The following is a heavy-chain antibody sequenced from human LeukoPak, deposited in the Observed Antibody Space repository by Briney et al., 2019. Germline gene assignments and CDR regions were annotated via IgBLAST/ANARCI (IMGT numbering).Heavy chain of an antibody. CDR1: GFAFNSQT. V-gene: IGHV3-7*01. Sequence: PGRSLRLSCAASGFAFNSQTMSWVRQAPGKGLEWVASIKEDEIEIHYVDSVKGRFTISRGNAKDSLYLQMNSLRVEDTAVYYCARGGFRHFDPWGQGTLVTVSS. D-gene: IGHD3-22*01. CDR2: IKEDEIEI. J-gene: IGHJ5*02. CDR3: ARGGFRHFDP.